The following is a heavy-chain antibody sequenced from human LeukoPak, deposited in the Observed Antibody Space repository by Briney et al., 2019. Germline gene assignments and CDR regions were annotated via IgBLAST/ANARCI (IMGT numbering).Heavy chain of an antibody. CDR2: ISTGSSYI. CDR1: GFTFSTYS. V-gene: IGHV3-21*01. CDR3: ARVAGSSSWDYYYNGMDV. Sequence: GGSLRLSCAASGFTFSTYSMNWVRQAPGKGLEWVSSISTGSSYIYYADSVKGRFTISRDNAKNSLYLQMNSLSAEDTAVYYCARVAGSSSWDYYYNGMDVWGQGTTVTVSS. J-gene: IGHJ6*02. D-gene: IGHD6-13*01.